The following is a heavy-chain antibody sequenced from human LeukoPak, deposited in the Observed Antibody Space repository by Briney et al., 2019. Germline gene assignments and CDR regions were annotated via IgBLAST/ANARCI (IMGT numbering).Heavy chain of an antibody. CDR2: MNPNSGNT. CDR3: ARDRLSPGPDGNWFDP. D-gene: IGHD1-14*01. CDR1: GYTFTSYD. V-gene: IGHV1-8*03. Sequence: ASVKVSCKASGYTFTSYDINWVRQATGQGLEWMGWMNPNSGNTGYAQKFQGRVTITRNTSISTAYMELSSLRSEDTAVYYCARDRLSPGPDGNWFDPWGQGTLVTVSS. J-gene: IGHJ5*02.